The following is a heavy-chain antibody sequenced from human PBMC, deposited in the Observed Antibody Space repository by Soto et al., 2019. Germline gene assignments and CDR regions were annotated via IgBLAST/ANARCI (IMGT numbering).Heavy chain of an antibody. CDR1: GFTFSSNA. V-gene: IGHV3-23*01. CDR3: ANPPGGPVIQH. CDR2: ISVSGGST. J-gene: IGHJ1*01. D-gene: IGHD3-10*01. Sequence: PGGSLRLSCAASGFTFSSNAMSWVRQAPGKGLEWVSTISVSGGSTYYADSVKGRFAISRDNSKNTLYLQMNSLRAEDTAVYYCANPPGGPVIQHWGQGTLVTVSS.